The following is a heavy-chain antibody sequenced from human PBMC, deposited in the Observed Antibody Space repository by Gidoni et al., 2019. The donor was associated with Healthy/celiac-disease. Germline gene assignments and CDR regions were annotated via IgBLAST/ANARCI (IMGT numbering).Heavy chain of an antibody. Sequence: EVQLVESGGGLVQPGRSLRLSCAASGFTFDDYAMHWVRQAPGKGLEWVSGISCNSGSIGYADSVKGRFTISRDNAKNSLYLQMNSLRAEDTALYYCAKDFVDTAMVDTPAFDIWGQGTMVTVSS. CDR2: ISCNSGSI. V-gene: IGHV3-9*01. CDR1: GFTFDDYA. J-gene: IGHJ3*02. D-gene: IGHD5-18*01. CDR3: AKDFVDTAMVDTPAFDI.